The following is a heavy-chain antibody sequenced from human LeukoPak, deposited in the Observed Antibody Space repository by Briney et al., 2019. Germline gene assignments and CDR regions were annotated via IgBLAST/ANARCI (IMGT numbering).Heavy chain of an antibody. Sequence: GGSLRLSCAASGFTFSSYSMNWVRQAPGKGLEWVSYISSSSSTIYYADSVKGRFTISRDNAKNSLYLQMNSLRAEDTAVYYCARSGFSDAFDIWGQGTMVTVSS. CDR1: GFTFSSYS. V-gene: IGHV3-48*01. J-gene: IGHJ3*02. CDR3: ARSGFSDAFDI. D-gene: IGHD5-12*01. CDR2: ISSSSSTI.